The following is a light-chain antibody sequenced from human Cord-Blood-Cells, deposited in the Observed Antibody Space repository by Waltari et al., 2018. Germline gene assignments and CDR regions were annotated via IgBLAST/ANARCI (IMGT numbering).Light chain of an antibody. CDR2: DTS. V-gene: IGLV7-46*01. CDR1: IGAVTSGPY. CDR3: LLSYSGARHVV. Sequence: QAVVTQEPSLTVSPGGTVTLTRGSSIGAVTSGPYPYWFQQKPGQAPRTLIYDTSNKHSWTPARFSGSLLGGKAALTLSGAQPEDEAEYYCLLSYSGARHVVFGGGTKLTVL. J-gene: IGLJ2*01.